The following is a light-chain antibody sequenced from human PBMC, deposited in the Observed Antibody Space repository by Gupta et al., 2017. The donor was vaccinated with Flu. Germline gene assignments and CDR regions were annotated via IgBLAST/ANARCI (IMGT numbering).Light chain of an antibody. CDR3: QQYVGSPVT. CDR2: GAS. J-gene: IGKJ1*01. Sequence: ERATLSCRASQSVSSTYLAWYQQKPGQAPRLLIYGASSRATGIPDRFSGSGSGTDFTLTISRLEPEDFAVYYCQQYVGSPVTFGRGTKVEVK. V-gene: IGKV3-20*01. CDR1: QSVSSTY.